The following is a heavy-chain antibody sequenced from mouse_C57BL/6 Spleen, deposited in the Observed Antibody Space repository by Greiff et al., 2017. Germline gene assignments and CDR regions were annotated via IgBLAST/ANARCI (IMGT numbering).Heavy chain of an antibody. V-gene: IGHV5-16*01. CDR2: INYDGSST. CDR1: GFTFSDYY. Sequence: EVQLVESEGGLVQPGSSMKLSCTASGFTFSDYYMAWVRQVPEKGLEWVANINYDGSSTYYLDSLKSRFIISRDNAKNILYLQMSSLKSEDTATYYCARANYDYDYYFDDWGQGTTLTVSS. CDR3: ARANYDYDYYFDD. J-gene: IGHJ2*01. D-gene: IGHD2-4*01.